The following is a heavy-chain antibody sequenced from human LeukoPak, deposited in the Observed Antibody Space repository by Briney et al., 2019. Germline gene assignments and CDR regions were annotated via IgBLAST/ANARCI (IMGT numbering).Heavy chain of an antibody. CDR3: AGMRITTPTVRTLDY. V-gene: IGHV4-59*01. D-gene: IGHD1-14*01. J-gene: IGHJ4*02. CDR1: GGSMSTYY. CDR2: IYYTGST. Sequence: KPSETLSLTCTVSGGSMSTYYWTWIRQPPGKGLEWTGFIYYTGSTNYNPSLKSRVTISVDTSKNQFSLKLSSVTAADTAVYYCAGMRITTPTVRTLDYWGQGTLVTVSS.